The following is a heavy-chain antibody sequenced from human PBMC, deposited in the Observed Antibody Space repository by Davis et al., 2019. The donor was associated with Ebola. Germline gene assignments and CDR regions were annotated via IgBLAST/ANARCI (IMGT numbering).Heavy chain of an antibody. J-gene: IGHJ5*02. V-gene: IGHV4-59*01. D-gene: IGHD6-13*01. CDR1: GGSFSGYY. CDR3: ARVQQQLFLEP. CDR2: IYYSGST. Sequence: MPSETLSLTCAVYGGSFSGYYWSWIRQPPGKGLEWIGYIYYSGSTNYNPSLKSRVTISVDTSKNQFSLKLSSVTAADTAVYYCARVQQQLFLEPWGQGTLVTVSS.